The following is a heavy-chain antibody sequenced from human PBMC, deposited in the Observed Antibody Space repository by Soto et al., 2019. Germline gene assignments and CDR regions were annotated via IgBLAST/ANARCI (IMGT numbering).Heavy chain of an antibody. CDR1: GYSFTGYS. CDR3: ARQMGYCSSTSCYMRYYYGMDV. J-gene: IGHJ6*02. CDR2: IDLMASDT. V-gene: IGHV5-10-1*01. D-gene: IGHD2-2*02. Sequence: ESLNISCKGSGYSFTGYSSSWVRQIPGKGLEWMGWIDLMASDTNYSPSFQGHFTISADKSISTAYLQSSSLNDSDTAMYYCARQMGYCSSTSCYMRYYYGMDVWVQGTKVTVSS.